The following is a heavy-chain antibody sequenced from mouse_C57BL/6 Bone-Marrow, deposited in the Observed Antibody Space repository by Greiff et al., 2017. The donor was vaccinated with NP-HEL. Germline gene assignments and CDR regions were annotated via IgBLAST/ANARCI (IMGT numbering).Heavy chain of an antibody. CDR2: IDPNSGGT. Sequence: QQSCKASGYTFTSYWMHWEKQRHGRGLEWIGRIDPNSGGTLYNEKFKSKATLTVDNPSSTAYMQLSSLTSEDSAVYYCARGGLWLRNYAMDYWGQGTSVTVSS. J-gene: IGHJ4*01. CDR3: ARGGLWLRNYAMDY. V-gene: IGHV1-72*01. D-gene: IGHD2-2*01. CDR1: GYTFTSYW.